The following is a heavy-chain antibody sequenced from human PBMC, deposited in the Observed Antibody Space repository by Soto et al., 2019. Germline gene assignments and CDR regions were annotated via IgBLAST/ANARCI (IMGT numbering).Heavy chain of an antibody. Sequence: QVHLVQSGAEVKKPGSSVKVSCKASGGTFSNHAINWVRQAPGQGLEWMGRIIPIFTTTNYAQKFQGRVNNTAEESTITAYMELSSLKHDDTAVYYCAREVAADGTFREDVFDIWGQGTLVTVSS. D-gene: IGHD6-13*01. V-gene: IGHV1-69*12. CDR2: IIPIFTTT. J-gene: IGHJ3*02. CDR3: AREVAADGTFREDVFDI. CDR1: GGTFSNHA.